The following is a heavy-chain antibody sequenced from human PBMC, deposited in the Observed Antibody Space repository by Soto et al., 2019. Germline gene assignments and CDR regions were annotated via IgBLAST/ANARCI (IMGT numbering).Heavy chain of an antibody. CDR1: GFTFSSYA. CDR2: ISYDGSNK. D-gene: IGHD6-13*01. J-gene: IGHJ4*02. CDR3: AIGPQYSSSWGGSFAY. V-gene: IGHV3-30-3*01. Sequence: QVQLVESGGGVVQPGRSLRLSCAASGFTFSSYAMHWVRQAPGKGLEWVAVISYDGSNKYYADSVKGRFTISRDNXTXXRDRQMNGLRAEDTAVYYCAIGPQYSSSWGGSFAYWGQGTLVTVSS.